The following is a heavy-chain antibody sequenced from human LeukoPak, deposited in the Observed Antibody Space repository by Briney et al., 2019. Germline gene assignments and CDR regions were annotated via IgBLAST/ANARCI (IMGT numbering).Heavy chain of an antibody. Sequence: SETLSLTCTVSGGSISSSSYYWGWIRQPPGKGLEWIGSIYYSGSTYYNPSLKSRVTISVDTSKNQFSLKLSSVTAADTAVYYCARVDCSGGSCSTWFDYWGQGTLVTVSS. CDR2: IYYSGST. CDR3: ARVDCSGGSCSTWFDY. CDR1: GGSISSSSYY. D-gene: IGHD2-15*01. V-gene: IGHV4-39*01. J-gene: IGHJ4*02.